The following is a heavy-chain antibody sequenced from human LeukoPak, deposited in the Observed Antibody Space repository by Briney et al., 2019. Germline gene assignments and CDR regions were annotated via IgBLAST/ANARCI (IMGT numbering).Heavy chain of an antibody. V-gene: IGHV3-15*05. Sequence: GGSLRLSCAASGFTFSNAWMSWDRQAPGKGLEWVGRIKSKIDGGTTDYGAPVKGRFTISRDNAKNSLYLQMNSLRAEDTALYYCAREGSYSSSWYFDYWGQGTLVTVSS. CDR2: IKSKIDGGTT. CDR1: GFTFSNAW. D-gene: IGHD6-13*01. J-gene: IGHJ4*02. CDR3: AREGSYSSSWYFDY.